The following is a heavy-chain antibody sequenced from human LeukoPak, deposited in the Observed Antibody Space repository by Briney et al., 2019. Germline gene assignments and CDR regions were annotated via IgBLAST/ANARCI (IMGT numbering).Heavy chain of an antibody. J-gene: IGHJ3*02. V-gene: IGHV3-7*01. CDR2: IEQDGSEK. CDR3: ARGWDYYDSSGSDAFDI. Sequence: GGSLRLSCAASGFTFDDYAMHWVRQAPGKGLEWVANIEQDGSEKYYVDSVKGRFTISRDNAKNSLYLQMNSLRAEDTAVYYCARGWDYYDSSGSDAFDIWGQGTMVTVSS. D-gene: IGHD3-22*01. CDR1: GFTFDDYA.